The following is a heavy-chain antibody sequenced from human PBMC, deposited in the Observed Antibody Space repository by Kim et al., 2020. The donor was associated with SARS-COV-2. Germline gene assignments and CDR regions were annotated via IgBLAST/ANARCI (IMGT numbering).Heavy chain of an antibody. V-gene: IGHV4-59*01. D-gene: IGHD6-13*01. CDR3: ARDKSSSWYFAFDI. J-gene: IGHJ3*02. Sequence: NPSLKSRVTISVDTSKNQFSLKLSSVTAADTAVYYCARDKSSSWYFAFDIWGQGTMVTVSS.